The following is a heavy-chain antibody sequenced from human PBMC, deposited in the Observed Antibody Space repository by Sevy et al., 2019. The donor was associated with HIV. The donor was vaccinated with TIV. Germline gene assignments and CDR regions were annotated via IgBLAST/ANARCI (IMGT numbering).Heavy chain of an antibody. D-gene: IGHD4-17*01. CDR3: ARRGSTVTTHNWFDP. J-gene: IGHJ5*02. CDR2: IYPGDSDT. V-gene: IGHV5-51*01. CDR1: GYSFTSYW. Sequence: GESLKISCKGSGYSFTSYWIGWVRQMPGKGLEWMGIIYPGDSDTRYSPSFQGQVTISADKSISTAYLQWSGLKASDTAMYYCARRGSTVTTHNWFDPWGQGTLVTVSS.